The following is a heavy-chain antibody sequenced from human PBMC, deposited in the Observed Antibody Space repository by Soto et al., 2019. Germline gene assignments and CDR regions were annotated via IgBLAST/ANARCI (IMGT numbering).Heavy chain of an antibody. CDR2: INAGNGNT. Sequence: ASEKVSCKASGYTFTSYAMHWVRQAPGQRLEWMGWINAGNGNTKYSQKFQGRVTITRDTSASTAYMELSSLRSEDTAVYYCARDDSVAPYYYYGMDVWGQGTTVTVSS. V-gene: IGHV1-3*01. D-gene: IGHD6-19*01. J-gene: IGHJ6*02. CDR3: ARDDSVAPYYYYGMDV. CDR1: GYTFTSYA.